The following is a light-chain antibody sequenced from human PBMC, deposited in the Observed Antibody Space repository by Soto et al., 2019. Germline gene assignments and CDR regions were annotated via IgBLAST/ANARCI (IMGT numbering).Light chain of an antibody. CDR1: QTVRNNY. CDR3: QHFGNSPLWT. Sequence: EFVLTQSPGTLSLSPGERATLSCRASQTVRNNYLAWYQQKPGQAPRLLIYDASSRATGIPDRFSGGGSGTDFTLTISRLEPEDFAVYFCQHFGNSPLWTFGQGTKVDI. J-gene: IGKJ1*01. V-gene: IGKV3-20*01. CDR2: DAS.